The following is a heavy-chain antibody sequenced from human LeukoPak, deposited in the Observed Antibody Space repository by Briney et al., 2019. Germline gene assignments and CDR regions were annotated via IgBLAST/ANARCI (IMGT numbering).Heavy chain of an antibody. CDR3: ARVGSSGWYEADP. D-gene: IGHD6-19*01. J-gene: IGHJ5*02. CDR1: GGSISSYY. CDR2: IYYSGST. V-gene: IGHV4-59*01. Sequence: PSETLSLTCTVSGGSISSYYWSWIRQPPGKGLEWIGYIYYSGSTNCNPSLKSRVTISVDTSKNQFSLKLSSVTAADTAVYYCARVGSSGWYEADPWGQGTLVTVSS.